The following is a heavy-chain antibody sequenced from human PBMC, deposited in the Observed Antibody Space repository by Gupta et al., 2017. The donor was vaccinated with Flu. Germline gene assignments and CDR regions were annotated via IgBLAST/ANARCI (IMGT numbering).Heavy chain of an antibody. Sequence: QVQLVQSGAEGKQPGASVKVSWLASGITFHGNYIHWVRQDPGQGLEWMGWINPNSGGTNYAQKFQGWVTMTRDTSISTAYMELSRLRSDDTAVYYCAREPEGTATGFDYWGQGTLVTVSS. D-gene: IGHD2-21*02. V-gene: IGHV1-2*04. J-gene: IGHJ4*02. CDR1: GITFHGNY. CDR3: AREPEGTATGFDY. CDR2: INPNSGGT.